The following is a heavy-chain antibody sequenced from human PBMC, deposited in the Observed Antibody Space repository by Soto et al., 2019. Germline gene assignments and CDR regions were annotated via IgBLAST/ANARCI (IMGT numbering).Heavy chain of an antibody. V-gene: IGHV1-3*01. CDR1: GYTFTSYA. D-gene: IGHD1-7*01. Sequence: QVQLVQSGAEVKKPGASVKVSCKASGYTFTSYAMHWVRQAPRQRLEWMGWINAGNGNTKYSQKFQGRVTITRDTSASTAYMELSSLRSEDTAVYYCARDHNWNYDFDYWGQGTLVTVSS. CDR3: ARDHNWNYDFDY. CDR2: INAGNGNT. J-gene: IGHJ4*02.